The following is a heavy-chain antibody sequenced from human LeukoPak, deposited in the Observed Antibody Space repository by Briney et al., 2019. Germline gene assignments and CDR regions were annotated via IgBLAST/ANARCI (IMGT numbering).Heavy chain of an antibody. CDR2: IYSGGST. V-gene: IGHV3-66*01. D-gene: IGHD5-24*01. J-gene: IGHJ4*02. Sequence: GGSLRLSCAASEFSVGSNYMTWVRQAPGKGLEWVSLIYSGGSTYYADSVKGRFTISRDNAKNSLYLQMNSLRAEDTAVYYCARARASYNPFGYWGQGTLVTVSS. CDR3: ARARASYNPFGY. CDR1: EFSVGSNY.